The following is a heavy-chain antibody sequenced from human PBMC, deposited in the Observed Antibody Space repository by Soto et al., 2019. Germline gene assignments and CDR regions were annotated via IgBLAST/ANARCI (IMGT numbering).Heavy chain of an antibody. V-gene: IGHV3-23*01. J-gene: IGHJ4*02. CDR3: ARDYDILTGYYLPSNY. CDR1: GFTFSSYA. D-gene: IGHD3-9*01. Sequence: GGSLRLSCAASGFTFSSYAMSWVRQAPGKGLEWVAVISGSGSNTYYADSVKGRFTISRDNSKNTLYLQMNSLRAEDTAVYYCARDYDILTGYYLPSNYWGQGTLDTVSS. CDR2: ISGSGSNT.